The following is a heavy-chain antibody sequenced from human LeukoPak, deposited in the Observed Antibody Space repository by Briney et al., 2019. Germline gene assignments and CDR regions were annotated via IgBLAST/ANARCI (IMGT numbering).Heavy chain of an antibody. D-gene: IGHD3-22*01. CDR3: ARGSPYESKGFRVITKYYFDY. CDR1: GGSVSSSSYY. V-gene: IGHV4-39*07. Sequence: SETLSLTCTVSGGSVSSSSYYWGWIRQPPGKGLEWIGSIYYSGSTYYNPSLKSRVTISVDTSKNQFSLKLSSVTAADTAVYYCARGSPYESKGFRVITKYYFDYWGQGTLVTVSS. CDR2: IYYSGST. J-gene: IGHJ4*02.